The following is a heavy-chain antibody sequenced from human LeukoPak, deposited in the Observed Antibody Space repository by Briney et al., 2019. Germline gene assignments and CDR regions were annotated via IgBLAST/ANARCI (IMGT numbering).Heavy chain of an antibody. V-gene: IGHV3-7*01. D-gene: IGHD2-15*01. Sequence: PGGSLRLSCVASGFTFNSHWMSWVRQAPGKGLEWVASIKLDGSDEYYVDSVKGRFTISRDDAKNSLYLQMNTLRAEDTAVYYCAAQGYPSSLPSDYWGQGTLVTVSS. J-gene: IGHJ4*02. CDR3: AAQGYPSSLPSDY. CDR1: GFTFNSHW. CDR2: IKLDGSDE.